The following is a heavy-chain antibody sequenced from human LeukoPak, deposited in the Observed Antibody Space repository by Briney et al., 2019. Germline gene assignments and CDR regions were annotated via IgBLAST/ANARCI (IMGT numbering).Heavy chain of an antibody. CDR2: IIPIFGTA. J-gene: IGHJ4*02. D-gene: IGHD3-22*01. V-gene: IGHV1-69*13. CDR1: GGTFSTYA. CDR3: ARDHYYDSSGYAH. Sequence: SVKVSCKASGGTFSTYAISWVRQAPGQGLEWMGGIIPIFGTANYAQMFQGRVTITADESTSTAYMELSSLRSEDTAVYYCARDHYYDSSGYAHWGQGTLVTVSS.